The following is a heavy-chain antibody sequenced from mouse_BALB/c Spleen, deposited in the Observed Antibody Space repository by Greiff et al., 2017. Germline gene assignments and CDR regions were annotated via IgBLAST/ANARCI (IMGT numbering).Heavy chain of an antibody. CDR3: TREAYYRYDGRYYFDY. J-gene: IGHJ2*01. D-gene: IGHD2-14*01. CDR2: INPSNGGT. CDR1: GYTFTSYY. Sequence: QVQLQQSGAELVKPGASVKLSCKASGYTFTSYYMYWVKQRPGQGLEWIGEINPSNGGTNFNEKFKSKATLTVDKSSSTAYTQLSSLTSEDSAVYYCTREAYYRYDGRYYFDYWGQGTTLTVSS. V-gene: IGHV1S81*02.